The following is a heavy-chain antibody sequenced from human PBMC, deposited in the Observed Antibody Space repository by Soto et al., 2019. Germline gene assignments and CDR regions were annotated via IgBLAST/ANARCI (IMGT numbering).Heavy chain of an antibody. Sequence: VGSLRLSCAASGFTFSSYAMHWVRQAPGKGLEWVAVISYDGSNKYYADSVKGRFTISRDNSKNTLYLQMNSLRAEDTAVYYCARPLLLWFGGPFDYWGQGTLVTVSS. CDR3: ARPLLLWFGGPFDY. D-gene: IGHD3-10*01. J-gene: IGHJ4*02. V-gene: IGHV3-30-3*01. CDR1: GFTFSSYA. CDR2: ISYDGSNK.